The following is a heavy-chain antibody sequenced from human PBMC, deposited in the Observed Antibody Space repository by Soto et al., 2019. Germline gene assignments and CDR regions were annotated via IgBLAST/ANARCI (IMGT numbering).Heavy chain of an antibody. J-gene: IGHJ4*02. V-gene: IGHV1-3*01. CDR2: INAGNGNT. CDR1: GYTFTSYA. D-gene: IGHD6-19*01. CDR3: ARVGYSSGWPEYYFDY. Sequence: GASVKVSCKASGYTFTSYAMHWVRQAPGQRLEWMGWINAGNGNTKYSQKFQGRVTITRDTSASTAYKELSSLRSEDTAVYYCARVGYSSGWPEYYFDYWGQGTLVTVSS.